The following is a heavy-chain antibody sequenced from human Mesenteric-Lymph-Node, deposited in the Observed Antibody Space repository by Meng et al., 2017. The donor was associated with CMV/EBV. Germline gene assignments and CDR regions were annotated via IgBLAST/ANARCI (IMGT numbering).Heavy chain of an antibody. CDR2: IPSDGTYD. Sequence: GESLKISCAASGLTFINRGMHWVRQAPGKGLEWVAFIPSDGTYDVYADSVKGRFTISRDNSKSTVYLQMTSLRTEDTAVYYCAKDKGLRFLEWLTYWGRGTLVTVSS. V-gene: IGHV3-30*02. J-gene: IGHJ4*01. CDR1: GLTFINRG. D-gene: IGHD3-3*01. CDR3: AKDKGLRFLEWLTY.